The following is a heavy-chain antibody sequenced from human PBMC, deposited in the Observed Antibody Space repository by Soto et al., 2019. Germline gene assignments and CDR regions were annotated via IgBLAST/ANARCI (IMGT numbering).Heavy chain of an antibody. CDR2: IIPIFGTA. J-gene: IGHJ5*02. CDR3: ARSSTGGSGWCDP. D-gene: IGHD6-13*01. Sequence: QVQLVQSGAEVKKPGSSVKVSCKASGGTFSSYAISWVRQAPGQGLEWMGGIIPIFGTANYAQKFQGRVTRTADESTSTAYMERSSLRSEDTAVYYCARSSTGGSGWCDPWGQGTLVTVSS. V-gene: IGHV1-69*01. CDR1: GGTFSSYA.